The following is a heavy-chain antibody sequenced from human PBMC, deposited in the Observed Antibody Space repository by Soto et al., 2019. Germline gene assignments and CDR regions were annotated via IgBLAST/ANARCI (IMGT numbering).Heavy chain of an antibody. CDR2: MRADTGDT. CDR3: XRYIXGQGFQS. J-gene: IGHJ5*02. CDR1: GDTFSNFD. D-gene: IGHD5-18*01. V-gene: IGHV1-8*01. Sequence: QVQLVQSGAEVKKPGASVKVSCKASGDTFSNFDINWVRQATGQGPDWMGWMRADTGDTGHAQKFQGRISMTRDTSTSTLYMELSSLRAEXXAXXXXXRYIXGQGFQSWGQGTLVIVSS.